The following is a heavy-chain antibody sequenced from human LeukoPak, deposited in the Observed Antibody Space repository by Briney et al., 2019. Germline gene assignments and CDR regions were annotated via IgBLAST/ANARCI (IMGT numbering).Heavy chain of an antibody. D-gene: IGHD3-3*01. CDR1: GFTFSSYW. J-gene: IGHJ4*02. Sequence: GGSLRLSCAASGFTFSSYWMSWVRQAPGKGLEWVANIKQDGSEKYYVDSVKGRFTISRDNAKNSLYLQMNSLRAEDTAVYYCARVGSFWSGYYVNWGQGTLVTVSS. V-gene: IGHV3-7*01. CDR2: IKQDGSEK. CDR3: ARVGSFWSGYYVN.